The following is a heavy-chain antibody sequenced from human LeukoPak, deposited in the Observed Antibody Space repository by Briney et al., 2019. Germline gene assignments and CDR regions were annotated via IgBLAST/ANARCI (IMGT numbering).Heavy chain of an antibody. D-gene: IGHD6-19*01. CDR1: GFTFSTYA. V-gene: IGHV3-49*04. CDR2: IRSKAYGGTT. J-gene: IGHJ1*01. Sequence: GGSLRLSCAASGFTFSTYAMSWVRQAPGKGLEWVGFIRSKAYGGTTEYAASVKGRFTISRDDSKSIAYLQMNSLKTEDTAVYYCTRQEQWLVRVYFQHWGQGTLVTVSS. CDR3: TRQEQWLVRVYFQH.